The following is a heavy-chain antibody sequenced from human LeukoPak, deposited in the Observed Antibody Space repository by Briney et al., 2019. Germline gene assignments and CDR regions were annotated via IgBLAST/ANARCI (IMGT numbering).Heavy chain of an antibody. V-gene: IGHV4-59*01. CDR2: IYYTGST. CDR3: AGMRITTPTVRTLDY. CDR1: GGSMSTYY. J-gene: IGHJ4*02. D-gene: IGHD1-14*01. Sequence: SETLSLTCTVSGGSMSTYYWTWIRQPPGKGLEWIGFIYYTGSTNYNPSLKSRVTISVDPSKNQFSLKLSSVTAEDTAVYYCAGMRITTPTVRTLDYWGQGTLVTVSS.